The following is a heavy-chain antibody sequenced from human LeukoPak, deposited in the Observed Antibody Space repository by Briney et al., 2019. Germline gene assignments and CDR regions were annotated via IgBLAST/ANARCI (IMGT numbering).Heavy chain of an antibody. CDR1: GFTFSNYN. V-gene: IGHV3-48*04. Sequence: QPGGSLRLSCAASGFTFSNYNMNWVRQAPGKGLEWVSYISSSTSTIYYADSVKGRFTISRDNAKNSLYLQMNGLRAEDTAVCYCAREWEMATITADYWGQGTLVTVSS. D-gene: IGHD5-24*01. CDR3: AREWEMATITADY. J-gene: IGHJ4*02. CDR2: ISSSTSTI.